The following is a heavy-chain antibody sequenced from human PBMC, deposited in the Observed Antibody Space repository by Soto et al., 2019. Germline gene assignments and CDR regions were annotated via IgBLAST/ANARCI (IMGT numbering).Heavy chain of an antibody. J-gene: IGHJ3*02. CDR2: MSAYNGNT. CDR3: ARGSYCGGDCFDAFDI. D-gene: IGHD2-21*02. Sequence: GASVKVSCKGSGYTFTSYTITWVRQAPGQGLEWMGWMSAYNGNTNYAQKLQGRVTMTTDTSTSTAYMELRSLRSDDTAVYYCARGSYCGGDCFDAFDIWGQGTMVTVSS. V-gene: IGHV1-18*01. CDR1: GYTFTSYT.